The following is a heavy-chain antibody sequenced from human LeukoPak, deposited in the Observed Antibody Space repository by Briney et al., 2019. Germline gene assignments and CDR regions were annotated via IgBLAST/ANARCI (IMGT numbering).Heavy chain of an antibody. CDR2: INPNSGGT. V-gene: IGHV1-2*02. CDR3: ARVAGYYYDSSGYYFGFDY. Sequence: ASVKVSCKASGYTFTGYYMHWVRQAPGQGLEWMGWINPNSGGTNYAQKFQGRVTMTRDTSISIAYMELSRLRSDDTAVYYCARVAGYYYDSSGYYFGFDYWGQGTLVTVSS. J-gene: IGHJ4*02. CDR1: GYTFTGYY. D-gene: IGHD3-22*01.